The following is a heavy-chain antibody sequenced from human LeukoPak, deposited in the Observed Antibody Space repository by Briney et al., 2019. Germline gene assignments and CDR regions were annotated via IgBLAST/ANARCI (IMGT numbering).Heavy chain of an antibody. CDR2: ISGSGGST. Sequence: GGSLRLSCAASGFTFSSYAMSWVRQAPGKGLEWVSAISGSGGSTYYADSVKGRFTISRDNSKNTLNLQMNSLRDEDTAVYYCAKDRRYCSGGSCXXXYFQHWGQGTLVTVSX. CDR1: GFTFSSYA. D-gene: IGHD2-15*01. J-gene: IGHJ1*01. V-gene: IGHV3-23*01. CDR3: AKDRRYCSGGSCXXXYFQH.